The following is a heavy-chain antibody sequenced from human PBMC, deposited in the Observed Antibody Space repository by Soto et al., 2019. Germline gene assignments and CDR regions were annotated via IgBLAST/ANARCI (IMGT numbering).Heavy chain of an antibody. CDR3: ARAGIAARPSGGYGMDV. CDR1: GYTFTTYG. CDR2: VSPYNGDT. D-gene: IGHD6-6*01. Sequence: ASVKVSCKASGYTFTTYGINWVRQAPGQGLEWMGWVSPYNGDTTYAQKVQGRVTMTTDTSTRTAYLELRSLRSDDTAVYYCARAGIAARPSGGYGMDVWGQGTTVTVSS. V-gene: IGHV1-18*04. J-gene: IGHJ6*02.